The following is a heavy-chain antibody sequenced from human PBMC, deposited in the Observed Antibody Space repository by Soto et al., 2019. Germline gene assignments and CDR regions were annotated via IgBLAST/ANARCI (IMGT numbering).Heavy chain of an antibody. D-gene: IGHD6-19*01. Sequence: HPGGSLSLSCAASGFTFSSYAMHWVRQAPGKGLEYVSAISSNGGSTYYANSVKGRFTISRDNSKNTLYLQMGSLRAEDMAVYYCARDGRLDYYYGMDVWGQGTTVTVSS. J-gene: IGHJ6*02. V-gene: IGHV3-64*01. CDR1: GFTFSSYA. CDR3: ARDGRLDYYYGMDV. CDR2: ISSNGGST.